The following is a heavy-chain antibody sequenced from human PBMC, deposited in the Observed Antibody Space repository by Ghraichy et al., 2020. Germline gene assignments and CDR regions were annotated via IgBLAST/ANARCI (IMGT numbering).Heavy chain of an antibody. J-gene: IGHJ3*02. V-gene: IGHV3-48*02. CDR3: ARDYYDSSGYYWELDAFDI. D-gene: IGHD3-22*01. CDR1: GFTFSSYS. Sequence: GGSLRLSCAASGFTFSSYSMNWVRQAPGKGLEWVSYISSSSSTIYYADSVKGRFTISRDNAKNSLYLQMNSLRDEDTAVYYCARDYYDSSGYYWELDAFDIWGQGTMVTVSS. CDR2: ISSSSSTI.